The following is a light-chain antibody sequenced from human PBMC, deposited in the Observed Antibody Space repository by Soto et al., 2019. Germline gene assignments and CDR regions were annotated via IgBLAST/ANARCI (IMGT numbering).Light chain of an antibody. V-gene: IGKV3-11*01. Sequence: EIVLTQSPATLSLSPGERATLSCRASQSVGSYFAWYQQKPGQAPRLLIYDASNRATGIPARFSGSGSGTDFTLTISSLEPEDFAVYYCQQRGNWPLTFGQGTKVEL. CDR3: QQRGNWPLT. J-gene: IGKJ1*01. CDR1: QSVGSY. CDR2: DAS.